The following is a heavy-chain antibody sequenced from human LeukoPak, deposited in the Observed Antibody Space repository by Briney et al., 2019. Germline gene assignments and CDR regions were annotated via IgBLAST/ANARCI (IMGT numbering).Heavy chain of an antibody. CDR2: ISSGGSEI. CDR1: GFTLSSYA. CDR3: AKSYGAAWYAAYFQH. Sequence: GGSLRLSCAASGFTLSSYAMSWVRQAPGKGLEWVSGISSGGSEIYYADSAKGRFTISRDNSKNTLYLQMNSLRVEDTAVYYCAKSYGAAWYAAYFQHWGQGAVVTVSS. D-gene: IGHD4/OR15-4a*01. V-gene: IGHV3-23*01. J-gene: IGHJ1*01.